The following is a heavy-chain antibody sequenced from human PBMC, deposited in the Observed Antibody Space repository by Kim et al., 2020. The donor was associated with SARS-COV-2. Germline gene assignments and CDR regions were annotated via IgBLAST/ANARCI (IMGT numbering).Heavy chain of an antibody. CDR2: MNPNSANT. J-gene: IGHJ4*02. CDR3: ARGPVWSGYYYYFDY. D-gene: IGHD3-3*01. Sequence: ASVKVSCKASGYTFTSYDINWVRQATGQGLEWMGWMNPNSANTGYAQKFQGRVTMTSNTSISTAYMELSSLRSEDTAVYFCARGPVWSGYYYYFDYWAQGILVTVSS. CDR1: GYTFTSYD. V-gene: IGHV1-8*01.